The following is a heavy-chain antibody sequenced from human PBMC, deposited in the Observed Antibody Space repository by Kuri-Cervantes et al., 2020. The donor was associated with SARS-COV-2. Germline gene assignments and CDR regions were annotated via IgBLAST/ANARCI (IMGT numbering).Heavy chain of an antibody. CDR3: ARDEELYGSGLMGAFDI. CDR2: IIPIFGTA. CDR1: GGTFSSYA. D-gene: IGHD3-10*01. J-gene: IGHJ3*02. Sequence: SVKVSCKASGGTFSSYAISWVRQAPGQGLEWMGGIIPIFGTANYAQKFQGRVTITADKSTSTAYMELSSLRSEDTAVYYCARDEELYGSGLMGAFDIWGQGTMVTVSS. V-gene: IGHV1-69*06.